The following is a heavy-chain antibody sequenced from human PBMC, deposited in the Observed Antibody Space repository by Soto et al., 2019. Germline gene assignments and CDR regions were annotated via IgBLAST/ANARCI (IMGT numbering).Heavy chain of an antibody. D-gene: IGHD2-2*01. J-gene: IGHJ4*02. CDR3: VRASMPKAHFDS. V-gene: IGHV4-4*07. Sequence: QMQLQESGPGLVKPSETLSLTCTVSGGSIRGYYWSWFRQSAGMRLEWIGRMHTSGSTNYNPSLKSRVTISVDMSKNQISLKLTSVTAADTALYYCVRASMPKAHFDSWGQGTLITVSS. CDR1: GGSIRGYY. CDR2: MHTSGST.